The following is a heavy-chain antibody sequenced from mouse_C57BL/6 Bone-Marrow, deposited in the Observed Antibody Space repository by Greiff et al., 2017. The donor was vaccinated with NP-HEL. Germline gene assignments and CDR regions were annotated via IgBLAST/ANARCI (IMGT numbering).Heavy chain of an antibody. CDR3: ARDWGNDGDY. CDR2: IHPNSGST. V-gene: IGHV1-64*01. J-gene: IGHJ4*01. CDR1: GYTFTSYW. D-gene: IGHD2-2*01. Sequence: QVQLQQPGAELVKPGASVKLSCKASGYTFTSYWMHWVKQRPGQGLEWIGMIHPNSGSTNYNEKFKSKATLTVDKSSSTAYMQLSSLTSEVSAVYYGARDWGNDGDYWGQGTSVTVSS.